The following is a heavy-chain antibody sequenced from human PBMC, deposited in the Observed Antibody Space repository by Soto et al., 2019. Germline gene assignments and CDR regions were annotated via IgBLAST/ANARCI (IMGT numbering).Heavy chain of an antibody. Sequence: GGSLRLSCAASGFTFSSYWMHWVRQAPGKGLVWVSRINSDGSSTSYADSVKGRFTISRDNAKNTLYLQMNSLRAEDTAVYYCARDSDIAATYYYYYYGMDVWGQGTTVTVSS. V-gene: IGHV3-74*01. CDR3: ARDSDIAATYYYYYYGMDV. CDR2: INSDGSST. CDR1: GFTFSSYW. J-gene: IGHJ6*02. D-gene: IGHD6-6*01.